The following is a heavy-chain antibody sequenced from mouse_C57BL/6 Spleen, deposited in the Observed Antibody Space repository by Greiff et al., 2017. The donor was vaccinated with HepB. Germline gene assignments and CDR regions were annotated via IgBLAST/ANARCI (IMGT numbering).Heavy chain of an antibody. V-gene: IGHV3-6*01. Sequence: EVKLQESGPGLVKPSQSLSLTCSVTGYSITSGYYWNWIRQFPGNKLEWMGYISYDGSNNYNPSLKNRISITRDTSKNQFFLKLNSVTTEDTATYYCARADGYYGPWFAYWGQGTLVTVSA. CDR3: ARADGYYGPWFAY. CDR1: GYSITSGYY. J-gene: IGHJ3*01. CDR2: ISYDGSN. D-gene: IGHD2-3*01.